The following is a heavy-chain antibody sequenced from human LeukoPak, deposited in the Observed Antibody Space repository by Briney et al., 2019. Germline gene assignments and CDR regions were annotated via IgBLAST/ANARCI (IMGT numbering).Heavy chain of an antibody. CDR3: AKLPDSSGYHYFDY. Sequence: GGSLRLSCAASGFTFSSYTMTWVRQAPGKGLEWVSGITRGGSKYYADSVKGRFTISRDNSKNSLYLQMNSLRAEDTAVYYCAKLPDSSGYHYFDYWGQGTLVTVSS. V-gene: IGHV3-23*01. D-gene: IGHD3-22*01. CDR2: ITRGGSK. J-gene: IGHJ4*02. CDR1: GFTFSSYT.